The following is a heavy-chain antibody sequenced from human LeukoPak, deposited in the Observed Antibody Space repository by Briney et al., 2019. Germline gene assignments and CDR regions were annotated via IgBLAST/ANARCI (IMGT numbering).Heavy chain of an antibody. CDR3: TRKGNDFWSGYSGWFDP. V-gene: IGHV3-49*04. CDR1: GFTFGDYA. Sequence: GGSLRLSCTASGFTFGDYAMSWVRQAPGKGLKWVGFIRSKAYGGTTEYAASVKGRFTISRDDSKSIAYLQMNSLITEDTAVYYCTRKGNDFWSGYSGWFDPWGQGTLVTVSS. CDR2: IRSKAYGGTT. J-gene: IGHJ5*02. D-gene: IGHD3-3*01.